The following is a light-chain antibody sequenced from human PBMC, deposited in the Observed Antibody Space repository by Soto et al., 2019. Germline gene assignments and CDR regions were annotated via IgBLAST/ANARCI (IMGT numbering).Light chain of an antibody. CDR2: KAS. CDR1: QSIGSW. CDR3: QQYNSYCT. V-gene: IGKV1-5*03. Sequence: DIQMTQSPFTLSASVGDRIIITCRASQSIGSWLAWYQQKPGKAPKLLIYKASSLESGVPSRFSGSGSGTEFTFTISSLQPDDFATYYCQQYNSYCTFGQGTKLEIK. J-gene: IGKJ2*02.